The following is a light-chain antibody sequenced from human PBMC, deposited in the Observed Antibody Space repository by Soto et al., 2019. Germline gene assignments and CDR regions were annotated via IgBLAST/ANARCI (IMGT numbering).Light chain of an antibody. Sequence: DIPLTQSPSFLSASVGDRVTITCRASQGIAASLAWYQQKPGNPPRLLIYADSTLQSGVPSRFSGSGSGTRGTLTIISLEPEDFATYYCQQTRTYPRTFGGGTKVEMK. J-gene: IGKJ4*01. CDR2: ADS. V-gene: IGKV1-9*01. CDR1: QGIAAS. CDR3: QQTRTYPRT.